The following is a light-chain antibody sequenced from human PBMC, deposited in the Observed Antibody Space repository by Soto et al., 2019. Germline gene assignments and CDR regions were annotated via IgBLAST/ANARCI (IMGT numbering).Light chain of an antibody. CDR2: GNT. Sequence: QSVLTQPPSRSGAPGQNIIISCTGGGSNIGAGFDVHWYQQLPGTAPKLLIYGNTNRPSGVPDRFSGSKSGTSASLVITGLQAEDEADYYCQSYDTGLSGPVVFGGGTKVTVL. CDR1: GSNIGAGFD. V-gene: IGLV1-40*01. CDR3: QSYDTGLSGPVV. J-gene: IGLJ2*01.